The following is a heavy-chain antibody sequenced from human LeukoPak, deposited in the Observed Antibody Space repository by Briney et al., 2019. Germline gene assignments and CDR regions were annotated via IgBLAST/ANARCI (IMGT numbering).Heavy chain of an antibody. CDR1: GFTFSSYG. J-gene: IGHJ6*03. V-gene: IGHV3-30*02. D-gene: IGHD1-1*01. CDR2: IRYDGSNK. Sequence: GGSLRLSCAASGFTFSSYGMPWVRQAPGKGLEWVAFIRYDGSNKYYADSVKGRFTISRDNSKNTLYLQMNSLRAEDTAVYYCARDGNRDGDMDVWGKGTTVTVSS. CDR3: ARDGNRDGDMDV.